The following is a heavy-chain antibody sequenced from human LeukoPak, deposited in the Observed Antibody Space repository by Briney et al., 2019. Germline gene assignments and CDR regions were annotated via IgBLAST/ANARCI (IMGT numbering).Heavy chain of an antibody. CDR1: GYTFTSYG. J-gene: IGHJ3*02. Sequence: RASVKVSCKASGYTFTSYGISWVRQAPGQGLEWMGWISAYNGNTNYAQKLQGRVTMTTDTSTSTAYMELRSLRSDDTAVYYCARDHDYGDYVSAFDIWGQGTMVTVSS. V-gene: IGHV1-18*01. CDR3: ARDHDYGDYVSAFDI. CDR2: ISAYNGNT. D-gene: IGHD4-17*01.